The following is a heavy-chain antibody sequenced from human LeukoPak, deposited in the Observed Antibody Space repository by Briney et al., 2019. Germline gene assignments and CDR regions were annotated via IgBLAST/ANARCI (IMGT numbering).Heavy chain of an antibody. V-gene: IGHV3-15*01. CDR1: GFTFSNAW. CDR3: TTDPFFRENYYYYGMDV. D-gene: IGHD3-10*01. J-gene: IGHJ6*04. Sequence: GGSLRLSCAASGFTFSNAWMSWVRQAPGKGLEWVGRIKSKTDGGTTDYAAPVKGRFTISRDDSKNTLYLQMNSLKTEDTAVYYCTTDPFFRENYYYYGMDVWGKGTTVTVSS. CDR2: IKSKTDGGTT.